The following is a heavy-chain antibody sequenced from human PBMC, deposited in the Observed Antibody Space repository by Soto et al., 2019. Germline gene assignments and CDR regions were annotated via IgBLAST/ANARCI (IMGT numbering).Heavy chain of an antibody. CDR1: GYPFNDNH. V-gene: IGHV1-2*02. CDR2: LNPSSGAT. D-gene: IGHD4-4*01. Sequence: QVQLVQSGAELRKPGASVKVSCKASGYPFNDNHIHWVRQAPGQGLEWMGWLNPSSGATAYVANYNGRMNLTRATPLSSSYMERVGLSSDATAVYYCADAKRGTVSLLAAWSQGTLVTVSS. CDR3: ADAKRGTVSLLAA. J-gene: IGHJ5*01.